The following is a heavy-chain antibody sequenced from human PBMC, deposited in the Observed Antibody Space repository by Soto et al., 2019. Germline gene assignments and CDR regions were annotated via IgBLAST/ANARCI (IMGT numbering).Heavy chain of an antibody. V-gene: IGHV4-59*01. D-gene: IGHD3-3*01. J-gene: IGHJ4*02. CDR3: ARGIGYETLY. Sequence: PSEALSLTCTVSGGSIGSYYWSWIRLPPGKGLEWIGYIYYSGSTNYNPFLKSRVTMSVDMSKNQFSLTLSSVTAADTAVYYCARGIGYETLYWGQGILVTVSS. CDR2: IYYSGST. CDR1: GGSIGSYY.